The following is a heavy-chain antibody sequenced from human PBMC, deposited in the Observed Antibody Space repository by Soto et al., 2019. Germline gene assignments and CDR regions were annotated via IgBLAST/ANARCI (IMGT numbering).Heavy chain of an antibody. CDR1: GFTFSSYW. CDR2: IKQDGSEK. D-gene: IGHD6-19*01. CDR3: ARIAMYSSGWKTVDY. Sequence: ESGGGLVQPGGSLRLSCAASGFTFSSYWMSWVRQAPGKGLEWVANIKQDGSEKYYVDSVKGRFTISRDNAKNSLYLQMNSLRAEDTAVYYCARIAMYSSGWKTVDYWGQGTLVTVSS. J-gene: IGHJ4*02. V-gene: IGHV3-7*01.